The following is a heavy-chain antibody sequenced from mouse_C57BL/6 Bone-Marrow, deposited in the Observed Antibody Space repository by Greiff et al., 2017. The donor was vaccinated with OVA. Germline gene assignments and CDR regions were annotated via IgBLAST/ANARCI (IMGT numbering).Heavy chain of an antibody. CDR2: IDPNSGGT. D-gene: IGHD1-1*01. V-gene: IGHV1-72*01. Sequence: QVHVKQSGAELVKPGASVKLSCKASGYTFTSYWMHWVKQRPGRGLEWIGRIDPNSGGTKYNEKFKSKATLTVDKPSSTAYMQLSSLTSEDSAVYYCLIYYYGSSPYYFDYWGQGTTLTVSS. CDR1: GYTFTSYW. CDR3: LIYYYGSSPYYFDY. J-gene: IGHJ2*01.